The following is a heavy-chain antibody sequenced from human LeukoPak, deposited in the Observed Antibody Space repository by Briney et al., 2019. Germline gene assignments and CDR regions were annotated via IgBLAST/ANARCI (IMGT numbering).Heavy chain of an antibody. Sequence: GGSLRLSCAASGFTFSDYWIHWVRQAPGKGLVWVSRINTDGSITNYADSVKGRFSISRDNAKNTLYLQMSSLRAEDTAVYYCARDHTIFGVVLYYFDYWGQGTLVTVSS. CDR2: INTDGSIT. J-gene: IGHJ4*02. CDR1: GFTFSDYW. D-gene: IGHD3-3*01. CDR3: ARDHTIFGVVLYYFDY. V-gene: IGHV3-74*01.